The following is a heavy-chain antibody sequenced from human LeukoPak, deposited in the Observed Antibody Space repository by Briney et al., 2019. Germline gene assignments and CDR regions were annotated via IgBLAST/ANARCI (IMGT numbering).Heavy chain of an antibody. CDR2: IKQDGSEK. CDR1: GFTFSSYW. CDR3: AREYNYYGSGSYQNY. V-gene: IGHV3-7*01. J-gene: IGHJ4*02. Sequence: PGGSLRLSCAASGFTFSSYWMSWVRQAPGKGLEWVANIKQDGSEKYYVDSVKGRFTISRDNAKNSLYLQMNSLRAEDTAVYYCAREYNYYGSGSYQNYWGQGTLVTVSS. D-gene: IGHD3-10*01.